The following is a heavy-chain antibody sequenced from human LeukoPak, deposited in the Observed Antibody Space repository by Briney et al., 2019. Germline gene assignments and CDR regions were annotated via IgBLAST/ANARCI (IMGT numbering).Heavy chain of an antibody. CDR1: GYTFTSYD. D-gene: IGHD2-2*01. Sequence: GASVKVSCKASGYTFTSYDINWVRQATGQGLEWMGWMNPNSGNTGYAQKLQGRVTITRNTSISTAYMELSSLRSEDTAVYYCARGVRVRGGYCSSTSCTYYFDYWGQGTLVTVSP. CDR2: MNPNSGNT. V-gene: IGHV1-8*03. CDR3: ARGVRVRGGYCSSTSCTYYFDY. J-gene: IGHJ4*02.